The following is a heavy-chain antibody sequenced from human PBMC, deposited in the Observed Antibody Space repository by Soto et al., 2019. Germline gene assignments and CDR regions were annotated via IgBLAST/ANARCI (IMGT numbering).Heavy chain of an antibody. J-gene: IGHJ3*02. CDR1: GYLFTSNS. Sequence: QGLLAQSGTEVKKPGASVKVACKASGYLFTSNSISWVRQAPGQGLECLGWISAYNGDTKYAQRLQGRVTMTTDTSTSTAYLELRSLRSDDTAVYYCARPSHMRVISALDIWGQGTMVIVSS. CDR2: ISAYNGDT. D-gene: IGHD3-22*01. V-gene: IGHV1-18*04. CDR3: ARPSHMRVISALDI.